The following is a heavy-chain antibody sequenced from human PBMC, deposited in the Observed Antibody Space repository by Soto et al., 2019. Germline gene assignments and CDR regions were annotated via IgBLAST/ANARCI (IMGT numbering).Heavy chain of an antibody. CDR3: TTGELLWFGELYPPPNYYYGMDV. CDR1: GFTFSNAW. Sequence: GGSLRLSCAASGFTFSNAWMSWVRQAPGKGLEWVGRIKSKTDGGTTDYAAPVKGRFTISRDDSKNTLYLQMNSLKTEDTAVYYCTTGELLWFGELYPPPNYYYGMDVWGQGTTVTVSS. V-gene: IGHV3-15*01. D-gene: IGHD3-10*01. CDR2: IKSKTDGGTT. J-gene: IGHJ6*01.